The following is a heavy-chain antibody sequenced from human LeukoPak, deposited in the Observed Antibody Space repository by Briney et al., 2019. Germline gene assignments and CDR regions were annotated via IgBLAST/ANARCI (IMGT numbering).Heavy chain of an antibody. Sequence: GGSLRLSCAASGFTFSSYGMHWVRQAPGKGLERVAFIRYDGSNKYYADSVKGRFTISRDNSKNTLYLQMNSLRAEDTAVYYCAKDSRVGATVSDAFDIWGQGTMVTVSS. J-gene: IGHJ3*02. CDR3: AKDSRVGATVSDAFDI. V-gene: IGHV3-30*02. CDR1: GFTFSSYG. D-gene: IGHD1-26*01. CDR2: IRYDGSNK.